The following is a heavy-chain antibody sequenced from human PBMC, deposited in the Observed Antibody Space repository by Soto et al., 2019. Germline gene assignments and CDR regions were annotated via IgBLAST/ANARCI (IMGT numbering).Heavy chain of an antibody. D-gene: IGHD5-18*01. J-gene: IGHJ6*02. CDR3: ARHESSYSYMAPDV. V-gene: IGHV5-51*01. CDR2: IYPDDSDT. CDR1: GYSFTTYW. Sequence: RGESLKISCKGSGYSFTTYWLGWVRQMPGKGLEWMGMIYPDDSDTRYSPSFQGQVTISADKYTSTAYLPWSRLKASDTAMYYCARHESSYSYMAPDVWGQGTTVTVSS.